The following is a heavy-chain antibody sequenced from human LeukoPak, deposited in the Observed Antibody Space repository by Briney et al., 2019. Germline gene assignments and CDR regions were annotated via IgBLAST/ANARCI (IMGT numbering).Heavy chain of an antibody. D-gene: IGHD3-16*02. CDR3: ARHDNDYVWGSYRTGYYFDY. V-gene: IGHV4-59*08. CDR1: GGSISSYY. CDR2: IYCSGST. J-gene: IGHJ4*02. Sequence: SETLSLTCTVSGGSISSYYWSWIRQPPGKGPEWIGYIYCSGSTNYNSSLKSRVTISVDTSKNQFSLKLSSVTAADTAVYYCARHDNDYVWGSYRTGYYFDYWGQGTLVTVSS.